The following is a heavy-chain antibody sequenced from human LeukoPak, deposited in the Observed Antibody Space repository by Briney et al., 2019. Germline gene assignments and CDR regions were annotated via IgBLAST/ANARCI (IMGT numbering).Heavy chain of an antibody. CDR2: IIPIFGTA. CDR1: GGTFSSYA. Sequence: SVKVSCKASGGTFSSYAISWVRQAPGQGLEWMGGIIPIFGTANYAQKFQGRVTITADKSTSTAYMELSSLRSEDTAVYYCARGGNDYYGSGSYGTLGIPDDYWGQGTLVTVSS. V-gene: IGHV1-69*06. J-gene: IGHJ4*02. D-gene: IGHD3-10*01. CDR3: ARGGNDYYGSGSYGTLGIPDDY.